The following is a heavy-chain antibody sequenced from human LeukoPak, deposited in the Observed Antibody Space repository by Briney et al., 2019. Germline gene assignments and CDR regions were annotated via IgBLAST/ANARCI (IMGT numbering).Heavy chain of an antibody. CDR1: GFTFISYT. CDR2: ISSSSSYI. CDR3: AKVGVLAGSKYFDY. D-gene: IGHD3-10*01. J-gene: IGHJ4*02. Sequence: GGPLRLSCAASGFTFISYTMNWVRQAPGKGLEWVSSISSSSSYIYYADSVKGRFTISRDNAKNSLYLQMNSLRAEDTAVYYCAKVGVLAGSKYFDYWGQGTLVTVSS. V-gene: IGHV3-21*01.